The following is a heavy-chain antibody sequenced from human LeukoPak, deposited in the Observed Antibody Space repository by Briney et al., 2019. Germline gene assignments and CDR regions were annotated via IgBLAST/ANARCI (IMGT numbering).Heavy chain of an antibody. V-gene: IGHV4-34*01. Sequence: SETLSLTCAVYGGSFSGYYWSWIRQPPGKGLEWIGEINHSGSTNYNPSLKSRVTISVDTSKNHFSLELSSVTAADTAVYYCVRGRYSSGWFKDKNWFDPWGQGIPVTVSS. CDR2: INHSGST. J-gene: IGHJ5*02. D-gene: IGHD6-19*01. CDR1: GGSFSGYY. CDR3: VRGRYSSGWFKDKNWFDP.